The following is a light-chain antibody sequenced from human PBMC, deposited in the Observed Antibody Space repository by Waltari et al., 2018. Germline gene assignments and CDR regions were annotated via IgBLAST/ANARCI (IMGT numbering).Light chain of an antibody. CDR2: VNSDGSH. V-gene: IGLV4-69*01. J-gene: IGLJ3*02. CDR1: SGHSSNV. CDR3: QTWGTGILV. Sequence: QLVLTQSPSASASLGASVKITCTLSSGHSSNVVAWHQQQPEKGPRYLMKVNSDGSHSKGDGIPDRFSGSSSGAERYLTISSLQSDDEADYYCQTWGTGILVFGGGTRLTVL.